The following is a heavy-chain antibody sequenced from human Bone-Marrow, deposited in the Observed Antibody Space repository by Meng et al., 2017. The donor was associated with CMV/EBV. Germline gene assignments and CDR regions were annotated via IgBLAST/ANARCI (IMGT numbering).Heavy chain of an antibody. CDR1: GFTFSSYS. D-gene: IGHD5-24*01. V-gene: IGHV3-21*01. CDR3: ARRSRDGYNYDYFDY. Sequence: GEPLKISCAASGFTFSSYSMNWVRQAPGKGLEWVSSISSSSSYIYYADSVKGRFTISRDNAKNSLYLQMNSLRAEDTAVYYCARRSRDGYNYDYFDYWGQGTLVTVSS. CDR2: ISSSSSYI. J-gene: IGHJ4*02.